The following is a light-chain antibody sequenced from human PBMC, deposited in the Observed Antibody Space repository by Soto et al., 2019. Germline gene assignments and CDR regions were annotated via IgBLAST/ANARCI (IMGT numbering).Light chain of an antibody. J-gene: IGLJ1*01. Sequence: AMTQPASVSGSPGQSITISCTGTSSDVGGYNYVSWYQQHPGKAPKLMIYDVSNRPSGVSNRFSGSKSGNTASLTISGLQAEDEADYYCSSYTSSSTRVFGTGTKVTVL. V-gene: IGLV2-14*01. CDR1: SSDVGGYNY. CDR2: DVS. CDR3: SSYTSSSTRV.